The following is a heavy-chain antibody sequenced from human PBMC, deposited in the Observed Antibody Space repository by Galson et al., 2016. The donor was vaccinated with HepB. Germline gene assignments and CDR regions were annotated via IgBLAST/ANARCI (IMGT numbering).Heavy chain of an antibody. D-gene: IGHD6-19*01. CDR3: AKWGSSAWYTDRYYFDY. CDR2: ISWNSGSI. V-gene: IGHV3-9*01. J-gene: IGHJ4*02. Sequence: SLRLSCAASGFTFHYYAMHWVRQAPGRGLEWVSGISWNSGSIGYADSVKGRFTISRDNAKNSLYLQMNSLRAEDTALYYCAKWGSSAWYTDRYYFDYWAREPWSPSPQ. CDR1: GFTFHYYA.